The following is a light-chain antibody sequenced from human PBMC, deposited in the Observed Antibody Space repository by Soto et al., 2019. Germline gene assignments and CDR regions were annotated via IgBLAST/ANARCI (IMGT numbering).Light chain of an antibody. CDR3: CSYAGSATWV. CDR2: EGS. Sequence: QSVLTQPASVSGSPGQSITISCTGTGSVIGIFNLVSWYQHHPGKAPKLMMYEGSKRPSGVSYRFSGSRSGNTASLTISGLQAEDEADYYCCSYAGSATWVFGGGTKVTVL. CDR1: GSVIGIFNL. V-gene: IGLV2-23*01. J-gene: IGLJ3*02.